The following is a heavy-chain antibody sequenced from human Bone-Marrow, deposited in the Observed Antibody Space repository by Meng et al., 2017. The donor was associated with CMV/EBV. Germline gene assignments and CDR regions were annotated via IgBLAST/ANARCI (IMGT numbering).Heavy chain of an antibody. CDR2: IYYSGST. V-gene: IGHV4-59*01. Sequence: SETLSLTCTVSGGSISSYYWSWIRQPPGKGLEWIGYIYYSGSTNYNPSFKSRVTISVDTSKNQFSLKLSSVTAADTAVYYCAREAAHAVGFDYWGQGTLVTVSS. J-gene: IGHJ4*02. CDR1: GGSISSYY. CDR3: AREAAHAVGFDY. D-gene: IGHD6-6*01.